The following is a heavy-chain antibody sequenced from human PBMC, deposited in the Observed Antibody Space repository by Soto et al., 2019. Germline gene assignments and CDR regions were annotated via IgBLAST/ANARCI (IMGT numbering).Heavy chain of an antibody. CDR2: IYYSGST. J-gene: IGHJ5*02. Sequence: SETLSLTCTVSGGSISSGDYYWSWIRQPPGKGLEWIGYIYYSGSTYYNPSLKSRVTISVDTSKNQFSLNLSSVTAADTAVYYCARERPDGCRLDPWGQGTLVTVSS. V-gene: IGHV4-30-4*01. D-gene: IGHD6-19*01. CDR1: GGSISSGDYY. CDR3: ARERPDGCRLDP.